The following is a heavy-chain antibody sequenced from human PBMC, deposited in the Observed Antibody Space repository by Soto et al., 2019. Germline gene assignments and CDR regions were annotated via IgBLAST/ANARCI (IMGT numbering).Heavy chain of an antibody. J-gene: IGHJ4*02. V-gene: IGHV1-3*01. CDR1: GYTFTGYA. CDR3: ARAVAVPADFDY. Sequence: ASVKVSCKASGYTFTGYAMHWVRQAPGQRLEWMGWINAGNGNTKYSQKFQGRVTITRDTSASTAYMDLSSLRTEDTAVYYCARAVAVPADFDYWGQGTLVPVSS. D-gene: IGHD6-19*01. CDR2: INAGNGNT.